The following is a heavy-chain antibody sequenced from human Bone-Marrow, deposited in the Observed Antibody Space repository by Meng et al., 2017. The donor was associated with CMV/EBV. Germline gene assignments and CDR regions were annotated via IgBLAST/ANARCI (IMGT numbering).Heavy chain of an antibody. V-gene: IGHV3-33*06. CDR2: IWYDGSNK. D-gene: IGHD3-3*01. Sequence: GGSLRLSCAASGFTFSSYGMHWVRQAPGKGLEWVAVIWYDGSNKYYADSVKGRFTISRDNSKNTLYLQMNSLRAEDTAVYYCAKDRGDFWSGYYFMSYGMDVWGQGTTVTVPS. J-gene: IGHJ6*02. CDR3: AKDRGDFWSGYYFMSYGMDV. CDR1: GFTFSSYG.